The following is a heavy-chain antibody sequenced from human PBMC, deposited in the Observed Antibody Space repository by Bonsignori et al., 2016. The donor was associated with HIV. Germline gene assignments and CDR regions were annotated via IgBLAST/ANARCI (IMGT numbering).Heavy chain of an antibody. CDR2: INPDNGGT. CDR1: GYKFTDHY. Sequence: QVHLVQSGAEVEKPGASVRVSCKTSGYKFTDHYIHWVRQAPGQGLEWMGWINPDNGGTYFTQNFQGRVTVTTDTSTRTAYMELNSLRSDDTAVYYCARGLGDSSGYYPSSDY. D-gene: IGHD6-19*01. V-gene: IGHV1-2*02. CDR3: ARGLGDSSGYYPSSDY. J-gene: IGHJ4*01.